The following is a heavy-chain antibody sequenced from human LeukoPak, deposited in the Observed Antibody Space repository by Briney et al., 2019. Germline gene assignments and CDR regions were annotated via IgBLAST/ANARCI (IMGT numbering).Heavy chain of an antibody. CDR2: IYYSGST. Sequence: SETLSLTCTVSGGSISSGDYYWSWIRQPPGTGLEWIGYIYYSGSTNYNPSLKSRVTISVDTSKNQFSLKLSSVTAADTAVYYCARVATVTTRAPYNWFDPWGQGTLVTVSS. J-gene: IGHJ5*02. V-gene: IGHV4-61*08. CDR1: GGSISSGDYY. CDR3: ARVATVTTRAPYNWFDP. D-gene: IGHD4-17*01.